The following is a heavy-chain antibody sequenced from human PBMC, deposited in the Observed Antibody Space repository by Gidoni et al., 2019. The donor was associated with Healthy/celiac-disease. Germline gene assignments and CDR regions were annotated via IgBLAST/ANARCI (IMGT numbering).Heavy chain of an antibody. CDR1: GYSLTSYW. J-gene: IGHJ6*03. Sequence: EVQLVQSGAEVKKPGESLKISCKGSGYSLTSYWIGGVRQMPGKGLEWMGIIYPGDSDTRYSPSFQGQVTISADKSISTAYLQWSSLKASDTAMYYCATCGYSSGWYGSIHYYMDVWGKGTTVTVSS. CDR2: IYPGDSDT. D-gene: IGHD6-19*01. CDR3: ATCGYSSGWYGSIHYYMDV. V-gene: IGHV5-51*01.